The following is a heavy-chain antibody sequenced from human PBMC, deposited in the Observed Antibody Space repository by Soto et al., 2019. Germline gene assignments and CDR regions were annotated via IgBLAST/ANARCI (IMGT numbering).Heavy chain of an antibody. CDR2: IYYSGST. CDR1: GGSISSYY. CDR3: ARYHMVRGVYLNWFDP. Sequence: PSETLSLTCTVSGGSISSYYWSWIRQPPGKGLEWIGYIYYSGSTNYNPSLKSRVTISVDTSKNQFSLKLSSVTAADTAVYYCARYHMVRGVYLNWFDPWGQGTLVTVSS. V-gene: IGHV4-59*08. J-gene: IGHJ5*02. D-gene: IGHD3-10*01.